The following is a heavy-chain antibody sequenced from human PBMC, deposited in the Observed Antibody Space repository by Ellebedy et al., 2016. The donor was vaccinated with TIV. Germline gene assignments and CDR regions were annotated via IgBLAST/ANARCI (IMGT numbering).Heavy chain of an antibody. CDR1: GGSFSGYY. J-gene: IGHJ4*02. Sequence: SETLSLTRAVYGGSFSGYYWSWIRQPPGKGLEWIGEIHHSGSTNYNPSLKSRVTISVDTSKNQFSLKLSSVTAADTAVYYCARGIYGSGSIDYWGQGTLVTVSS. V-gene: IGHV4-34*01. CDR2: IHHSGST. CDR3: ARGIYGSGSIDY. D-gene: IGHD3-10*01.